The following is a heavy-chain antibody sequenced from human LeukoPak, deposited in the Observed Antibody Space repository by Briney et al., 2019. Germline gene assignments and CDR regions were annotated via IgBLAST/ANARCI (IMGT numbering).Heavy chain of an antibody. CDR3: AKSVGIAAAGDAFDI. J-gene: IGHJ3*02. CDR1: GFTSDDYA. Sequence: GGSLRLSCAASGFTSDDYAMHWVRHAPGKGLEWGSGISWNSGSIGYADSVKGRFTISRDNAKNSLYLQMNSLRAEDMALYYCAKSVGIAAAGDAFDIWGQGTMVTVSS. CDR2: ISWNSGSI. V-gene: IGHV3-9*02. D-gene: IGHD6-13*01.